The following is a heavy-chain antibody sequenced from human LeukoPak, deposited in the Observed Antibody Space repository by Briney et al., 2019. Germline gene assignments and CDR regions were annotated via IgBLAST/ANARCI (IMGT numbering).Heavy chain of an antibody. CDR2: ISYDGSNK. V-gene: IGHV3-30-3*01. J-gene: IGHJ4*02. Sequence: PGGSLRLSCAASGFTFSSYAMHWVRQAPGKGLEWVAVISYDGSNKYYADSVKGRFTISRDNSKNTLYLQMNSLRAEDTAVYYCARDGPYSGSYCIDYWGQGTLVTVSS. CDR1: GFTFSSYA. D-gene: IGHD1-26*01. CDR3: ARDGPYSGSYCIDY.